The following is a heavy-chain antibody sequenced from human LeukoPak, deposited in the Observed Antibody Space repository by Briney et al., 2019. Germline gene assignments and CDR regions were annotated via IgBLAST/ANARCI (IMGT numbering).Heavy chain of an antibody. CDR3: TSYYDFWSGYSFDY. V-gene: IGHV3-73*01. J-gene: IGHJ4*02. CDR2: IRSKANSYAT. CDR1: GFTFSGSA. D-gene: IGHD3-3*01. Sequence: QPGGSLRLSCAASGFTFSGSAMHWVRQASGKGLEWVGRIRSKANSYATAYAASVKGRFTISRDDSKNTAYLQMNSLKTEDTAVYYCTSYYDFWSGYSFDYWGQGTLVTVSS.